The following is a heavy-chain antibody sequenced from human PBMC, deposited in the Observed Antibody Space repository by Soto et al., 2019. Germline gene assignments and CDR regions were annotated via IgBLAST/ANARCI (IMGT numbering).Heavy chain of an antibody. CDR1: GFTFSSYA. CDR2: ISGSGDRT. CDR3: AKAENWEGYYYGMDV. V-gene: IGHV3-23*01. D-gene: IGHD7-27*01. J-gene: IGHJ6*02. Sequence: EVQLLESGGGLVQPGGSLRLSCAASGFTFSSYAMSWVRQAPEKGLEWVSDISGSGDRTDYADSVKGRFSISRHNSKNTLYLQMNSLRAEDTALYYCAKAENWEGYYYGMDVWVQGTTVTVSS.